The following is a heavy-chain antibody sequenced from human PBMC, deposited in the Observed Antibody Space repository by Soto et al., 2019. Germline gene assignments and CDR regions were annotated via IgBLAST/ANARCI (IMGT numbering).Heavy chain of an antibody. CDR1: GGSISSGGYY. D-gene: IGHD3-9*01. Sequence: SETLSLTCTVSGGSISSGGYYWSWIRQHPGKGLEWIGYIYYSGSTYYNPSLKSRVTISVDTSKNQFSLKLSSVTAADTAVYYCARDLTGSGMSAYYWGQGTLVTVSS. CDR3: ARDLTGSGMSAYY. CDR2: IYYSGST. V-gene: IGHV4-31*03. J-gene: IGHJ4*02.